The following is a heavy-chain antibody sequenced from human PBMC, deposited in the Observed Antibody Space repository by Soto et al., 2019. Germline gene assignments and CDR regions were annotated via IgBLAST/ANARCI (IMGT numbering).Heavy chain of an antibody. Sequence: EVQLLESGGGLVQPGGSLRISCTASGFTFDNYAMAWVRQAPGKGLEWVAGISGSGGRTNYVDSVKGRFTISRDNSTDGLYLQMKSLRAEDTALYSSAKDYGVRGIMNNVFDSWGQGTLVAVSS. D-gene: IGHD3-10*01. CDR1: GFTFDNYA. J-gene: IGHJ5*01. CDR2: ISGSGGRT. CDR3: AKDYGVRGIMNNVFDS. V-gene: IGHV3-23*01.